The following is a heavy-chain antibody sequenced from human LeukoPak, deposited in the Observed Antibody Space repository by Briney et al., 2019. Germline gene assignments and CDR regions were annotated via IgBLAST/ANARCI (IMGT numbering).Heavy chain of an antibody. CDR2: ISGGSGYT. Sequence: GGSLRLSCAASGFILSDYYMTWVRQAPGKGLEWVSYISGGSGYTNYADSVKGRFTISRDNAKNSLYLQLNSLRAEDTAVYFCAREPIYGLNFDYWGQGTLVTVSS. J-gene: IGHJ4*02. D-gene: IGHD2/OR15-2a*01. CDR3: AREPIYGLNFDY. V-gene: IGHV3-11*06. CDR1: GFILSDYY.